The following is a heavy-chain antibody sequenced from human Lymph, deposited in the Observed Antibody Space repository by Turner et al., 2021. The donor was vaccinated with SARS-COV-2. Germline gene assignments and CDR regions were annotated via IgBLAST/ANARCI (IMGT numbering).Heavy chain of an antibody. V-gene: IGHV1-8*02. D-gene: IGHD1-26*01. CDR3: ARGRDSGGGMDV. Sequence: QVQLVQSGAEVKQPGASAKVSCKAPGYTFSSYDINWVRQATGQGIEWMGWKNQNSGNTGDAQKFQGRVTMTRNTSISTAYMELSSRRYEDTTVYYCARGRDSGGGMDVWGQGTTVTVSS. J-gene: IGHJ6*02. CDR2: KNQNSGNT. CDR1: GYTFSSYD.